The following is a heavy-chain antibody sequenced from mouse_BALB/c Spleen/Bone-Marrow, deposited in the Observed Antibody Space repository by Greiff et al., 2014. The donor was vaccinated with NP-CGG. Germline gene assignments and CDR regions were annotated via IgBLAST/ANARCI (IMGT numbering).Heavy chain of an antibody. J-gene: IGHJ1*01. CDR2: INPDSSTI. Sequence: EVNLVESGGGLVQPGGSLKLSCAASGFDFSGYWMTWVRQAPGKGLEWIGEINPDSSTINYTPSLKDKFIISRDNAKNALYLQMSKVRSEDTALYYCARPGYYGYQDVWGAGTTVTVSS. CDR3: ARPGYYGYQDV. D-gene: IGHD1-2*01. CDR1: GFDFSGYW. V-gene: IGHV4-1*02.